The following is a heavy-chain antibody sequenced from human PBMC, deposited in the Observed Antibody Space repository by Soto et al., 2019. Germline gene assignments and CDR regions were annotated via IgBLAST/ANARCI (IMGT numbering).Heavy chain of an antibody. D-gene: IGHD3-22*01. J-gene: IGHJ6*02. V-gene: IGHV3-23*01. CDR1: GFTFSSYA. CDR3: AKVSYYDSSGYSFSYYYGMDV. Sequence: PGGSLRLSCAASGFTFSSYAMSWVRQAPGKGLEWVSAISGSGGSTYYADSVKGRFTISRDNSKNTLYLQMNSLRAEDTAVYYCAKVSYYDSSGYSFSYYYGMDVWGQGTTVTVSS. CDR2: ISGSGGST.